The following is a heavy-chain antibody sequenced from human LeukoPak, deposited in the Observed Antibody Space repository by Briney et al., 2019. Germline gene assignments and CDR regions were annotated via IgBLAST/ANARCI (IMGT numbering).Heavy chain of an antibody. CDR3: AKDLAPAAY. D-gene: IGHD6-25*01. J-gene: IGHJ4*02. CDR1: GFTFSDYY. CDR2: ISSSGSTI. Sequence: SGGSLRLSCAASGFTFSDYYMSWIRQAPGKGLERVSYISSSGSTIYYADSVKGRFTISRDNAKNTLFLQMDSLRAEDTAIYYCAKDLAPAAYWGQGTLVTVSS. V-gene: IGHV3-11*01.